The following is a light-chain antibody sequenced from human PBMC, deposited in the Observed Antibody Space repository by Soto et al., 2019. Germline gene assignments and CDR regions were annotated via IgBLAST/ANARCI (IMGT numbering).Light chain of an antibody. J-gene: IGKJ1*01. CDR2: GAS. CDR3: QQYGSSPQT. CDR1: QIVTSSY. Sequence: EIVLTQSPGTLSLSPGERATLSCRASQIVTSSYLAWYQQKPGQAPRLLIYGASSRATGIPDRFSGSGSGTDFTLTISRLELEDFAVYYCQQYGSSPQTFGQGTKVEIK. V-gene: IGKV3-20*01.